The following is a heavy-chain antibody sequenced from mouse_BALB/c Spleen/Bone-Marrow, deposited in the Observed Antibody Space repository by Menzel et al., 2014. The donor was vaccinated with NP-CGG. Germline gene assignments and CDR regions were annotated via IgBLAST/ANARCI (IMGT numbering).Heavy chain of an antibody. D-gene: IGHD2-4*01. J-gene: IGHJ3*01. Sequence: VQLQQSGPELVKPGASVKISCKASGYSFTGYFMNWVMQSHGKSLEWIGRFNLYNGDTFYNQKFKDKATLTIDKSSSTAHMELRSLASEDSAVYYCARIYDYDRGAWFAYWGQGTLVTVSA. V-gene: IGHV1-20*02. CDR2: FNLYNGDT. CDR3: ARIYDYDRGAWFAY. CDR1: GYSFTGYF.